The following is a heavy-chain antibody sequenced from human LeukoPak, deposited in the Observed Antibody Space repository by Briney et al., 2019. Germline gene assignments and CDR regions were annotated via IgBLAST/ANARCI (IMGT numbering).Heavy chain of an antibody. Sequence: RASVKLSCKASGYTFTGYYMHWVRQAPGQGLEWMGRINPNSGGTNYAQKFQGRVTMTRDTSISTAYMELSRLRSDDTAVYYCARELTGDDYFDYWGEGTLVTVSS. J-gene: IGHJ4*02. CDR1: GYTFTGYY. V-gene: IGHV1-2*06. CDR3: ARELTGDDYFDY. D-gene: IGHD7-27*01. CDR2: INPNSGGT.